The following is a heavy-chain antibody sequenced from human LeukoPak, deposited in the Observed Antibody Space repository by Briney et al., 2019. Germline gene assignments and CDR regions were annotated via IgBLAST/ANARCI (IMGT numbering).Heavy chain of an antibody. Sequence: SETLSLTCTVSGGSISSYYWSWIRQPPGKGLEWIGYIYYSGSTNYNPSLKSRVTISVDTSKNQFSLKLSSVTAADTAVYYCANYGGPDYYYYYMDVWGKGTTVTVSS. CDR3: ANYGGPDYYYYYMDV. J-gene: IGHJ6*03. D-gene: IGHD4/OR15-4a*01. V-gene: IGHV4-59*01. CDR1: GGSISSYY. CDR2: IYYSGST.